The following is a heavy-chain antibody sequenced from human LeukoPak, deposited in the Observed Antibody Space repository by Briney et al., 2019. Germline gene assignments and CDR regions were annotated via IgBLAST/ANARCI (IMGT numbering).Heavy chain of an antibody. D-gene: IGHD3-10*01. CDR2: ISAYNGNT. J-gene: IGHJ5*02. V-gene: IGHV1-18*01. CDR3: ARAKVAQGLWFGANWFDP. CDR1: GYTFTNYG. Sequence: ASVKVSCKASGYTFTNYGVTWVRQAPGQGLEWMGWISAYNGNTKHAQKVQGRVTMTTDTSTSTVYMELRSLRSEDTAVYYCARAKVAQGLWFGANWFDPWGQGTLVTVSS.